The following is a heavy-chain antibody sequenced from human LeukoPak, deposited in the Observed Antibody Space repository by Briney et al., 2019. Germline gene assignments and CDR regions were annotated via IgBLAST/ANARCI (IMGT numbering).Heavy chain of an antibody. J-gene: IGHJ4*02. CDR1: GYTFTGYY. CDR2: INPNSGGT. V-gene: IGHV1-2*02. D-gene: IGHD2-2*01. CDR3: ATCSSTSCAALYFDY. Sequence: ASVKVSCKASGYTFTGYYMHWVRQAPGQGLERMGWINPNSGGTNYAQKFQGRVTMTRDTSISTAYMELSRLRSDDTAVYYCATCSSTSCAALYFDYWGQGTLVTVSS.